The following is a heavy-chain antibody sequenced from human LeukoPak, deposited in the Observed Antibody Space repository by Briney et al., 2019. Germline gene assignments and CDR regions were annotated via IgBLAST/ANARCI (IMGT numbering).Heavy chain of an antibody. CDR3: ASVVVIAIPERPYDAFDI. J-gene: IGHJ3*02. CDR2: ISAYNGNT. V-gene: IGHV1-18*01. Sequence: ASVKVSCKASGYTFTSYGISWVRQAPGQGLEWMGWISAYNGNTNYAQKFQGRVTMTRDTSISTAYMELSRLRSDDTAVYYCASVVVIAIPERPYDAFDIWGQGTMVTVSS. CDR1: GYTFTSYG. D-gene: IGHD2-21*01.